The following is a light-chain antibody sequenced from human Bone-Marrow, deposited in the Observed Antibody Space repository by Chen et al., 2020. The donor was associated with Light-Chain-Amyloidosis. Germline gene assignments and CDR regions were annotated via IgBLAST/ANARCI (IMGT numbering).Light chain of an antibody. CDR2: DDR. CDR1: NIGFKS. Sequence: SYVLTQSPSVSVAPGQTATIPCGGNNIGFKSVHWYQQRPGQAPVLVVHDDRDRPSGIPARCAGSNSGDTATLTSSRVEAGEEADENCQVWGTTNDHVVFGGGTKLTVL. CDR3: QVWGTTNDHVV. J-gene: IGLJ3*02. V-gene: IGLV3-21*02.